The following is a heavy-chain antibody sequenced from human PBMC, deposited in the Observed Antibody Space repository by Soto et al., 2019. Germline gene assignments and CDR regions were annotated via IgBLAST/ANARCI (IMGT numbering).Heavy chain of an antibody. D-gene: IGHD1-26*01. V-gene: IGHV5-10-1*01. CDR3: ATNSGHSGPNTGVDY. Sequence: GESLKISCKGSGYSFTSYWISWVRQMPGKGLEWMGRIDPSDSYTNYSPSFQGHVTISADKSISTAYLQWSSLKASDTAMYYCATNSGHSGPNTGVDYWGQGTLVTVSS. J-gene: IGHJ4*02. CDR1: GYSFTSYW. CDR2: IDPSDSYT.